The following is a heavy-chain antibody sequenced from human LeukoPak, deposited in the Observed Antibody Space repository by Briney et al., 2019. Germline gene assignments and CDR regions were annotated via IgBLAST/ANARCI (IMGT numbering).Heavy chain of an antibody. D-gene: IGHD6-13*01. CDR2: ISYDGSNT. CDR3: AKDRSSSWSFDY. V-gene: IGHV3-30*18. CDR1: GFTFSSNG. Sequence: GGSLRLSCAASGFTFSSNGMHWVRQAPGTGLEWVAVISYDGSNTYYAGSVKGRFTISRDNFKNTVHLQMNSLRAEDTALYYCAKDRSSSWSFDYWGQGTLVTVPS. J-gene: IGHJ4*02.